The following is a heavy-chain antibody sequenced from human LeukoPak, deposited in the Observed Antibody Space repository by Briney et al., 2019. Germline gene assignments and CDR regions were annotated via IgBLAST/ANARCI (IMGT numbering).Heavy chain of an antibody. CDR3: ARGGGIAAAEDY. Sequence: SETLSLTCAVSGGSISSSNWWSWVRQPPGKGLEWIGEIYHSGSTNYNPSLKSRVTISVDTSKNQFSLKLSSVTAADTAVYYCARGGGIAAAEDYWGQGTLVTVSS. J-gene: IGHJ4*02. CDR2: IYHSGST. CDR1: GGSISSSNW. D-gene: IGHD6-13*01. V-gene: IGHV4-4*02.